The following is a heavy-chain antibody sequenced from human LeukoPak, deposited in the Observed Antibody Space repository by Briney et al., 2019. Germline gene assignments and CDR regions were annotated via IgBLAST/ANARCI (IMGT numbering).Heavy chain of an antibody. D-gene: IGHD3-3*01. J-gene: IGHJ4*02. Sequence: GGSLRLSCAASGFTFSSYGMHWVRQAPGKGLEWVAVIWYDGSNKYYADSVKGRFTISRDNSKNTLYLQMNSLRAEDTAVYYCARDGAPSYDFWSGYSSPPFAYWGQGTLVTVSS. CDR1: GFTFSSYG. CDR3: ARDGAPSYDFWSGYSSPPFAY. CDR2: IWYDGSNK. V-gene: IGHV3-33*01.